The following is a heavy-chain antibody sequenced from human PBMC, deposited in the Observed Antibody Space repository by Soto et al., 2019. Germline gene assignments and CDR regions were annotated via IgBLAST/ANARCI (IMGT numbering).Heavy chain of an antibody. J-gene: IGHJ4*02. CDR3: ARRGGAAVDY. CDR2: IYYSGST. V-gene: IGHV4-59*08. CDR1: GGSISSYY. D-gene: IGHD3-16*01. Sequence: QVQLQESGPGLVKPSETLSLTCTVSGGSISSYYWSWIRQPPGKGLEWIGYIYYSGSTNYNPSLRSRVTLSVDTSKNQFSLQLSPVTAAAPAVYYCARRGGAAVDYWGQGTLVTVSS.